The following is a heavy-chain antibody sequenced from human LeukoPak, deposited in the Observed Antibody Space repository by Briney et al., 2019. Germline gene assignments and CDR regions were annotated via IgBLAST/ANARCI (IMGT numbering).Heavy chain of an antibody. D-gene: IGHD5-18*01. J-gene: IGHJ4*02. CDR3: AKGGYSYAVNW. Sequence: GGSLRLSCAASGFTFSSYGMHWVRQAPGKGLEWVSAISGSGGSTYYADSVKGRFTISRDSSKNTLYLQMNSLRAEDTAVYYCAKGGYSYAVNWWGQGTLVTVSS. CDR2: ISGSGGST. V-gene: IGHV3-23*01. CDR1: GFTFSSYG.